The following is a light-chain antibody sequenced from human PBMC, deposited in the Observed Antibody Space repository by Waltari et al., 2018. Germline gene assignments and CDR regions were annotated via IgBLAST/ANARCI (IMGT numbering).Light chain of an antibody. CDR2: VNSDGSH. Sequence: QLVLTQSPSASASLGAAVNLTCTLSSGHSNNAIAWNQQQPEKGPRYLMRVNSDGSHNKGDGIPDLFSGSSSGAERYLTISSLQSEDEADYYCQTWGTGIGVFGGGTKLTVL. CDR3: QTWGTGIGV. CDR1: SGHSNNA. J-gene: IGLJ3*02. V-gene: IGLV4-69*02.